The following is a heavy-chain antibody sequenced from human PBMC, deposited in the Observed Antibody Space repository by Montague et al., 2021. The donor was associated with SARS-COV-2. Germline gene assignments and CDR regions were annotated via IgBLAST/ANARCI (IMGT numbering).Heavy chain of an antibody. Sequence: SETLSLTCAVYGGSITGNYRAWICQTPGKGLERNGVVNHSGNTNPNPYPTRRLPITVDTSKKQFPLKLSSVTTADAAVYYCARGADYDFWSGYLRYKWFDPWGLGTPVTVSS. D-gene: IGHD3-3*01. CDR3: ARGADYDFWSGYLRYKWFDP. V-gene: IGHV4-34*01. CDR1: GGSITGNY. CDR2: VNHSGNT. J-gene: IGHJ5*02.